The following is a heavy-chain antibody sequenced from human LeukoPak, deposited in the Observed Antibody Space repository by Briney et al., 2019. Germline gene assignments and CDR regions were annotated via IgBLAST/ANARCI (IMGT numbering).Heavy chain of an antibody. V-gene: IGHV4-4*07. J-gene: IGHJ3*02. CDR3: ARAPPVLAHFDI. D-gene: IGHD3-3*01. CDR1: GGSISTYY. CDR2: IFITGST. Sequence: SETLSLTCTASGGSISTYYWSWIRQPAGKGLEWIGRIFITGSTNYNPSLKSRVTMSIATSKNHFSLRLSSVTTADTAVYYCARAPPVLAHFDIWGQGTMVTVSS.